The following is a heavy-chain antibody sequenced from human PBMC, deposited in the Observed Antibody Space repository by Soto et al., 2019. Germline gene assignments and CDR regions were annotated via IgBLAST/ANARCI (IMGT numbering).Heavy chain of an antibody. CDR3: AKVGPIYCSGSGCYYFGH. D-gene: IGHD2-15*01. CDR2: INSDGSST. V-gene: IGHV3-74*01. Sequence: VGSLRLSCAASGGTSISYWMRWVRQVTGKGLVWVSRINSDGSSTSYADFVRGRFTISRDNAKNTLYLQMNSLRAEDTAVYYCAKVGPIYCSGSGCYYFGHWGQGTLLTVSS. J-gene: IGHJ4*02. CDR1: GGTSISYW.